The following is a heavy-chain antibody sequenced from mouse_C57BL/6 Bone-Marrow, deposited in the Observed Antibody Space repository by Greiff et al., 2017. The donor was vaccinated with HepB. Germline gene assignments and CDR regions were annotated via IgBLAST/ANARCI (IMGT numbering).Heavy chain of an antibody. CDR2: SSNKANDYTT. V-gene: IGHV7-1*01. Sequence: EVKLMESGGGLVQSGRSLRLSCATSGFTFSDFYMEWVRQAPGKGLEWIAASSNKANDYTTEYSVTVKGRFIVSRDTSQSILYLQMNALRAEDTAMYYCARDACYDPRAMDYWGQGTSVTVSS. CDR3: ARDACYDPRAMDY. D-gene: IGHD2-3*01. CDR1: GFTFSDFY. J-gene: IGHJ4*01.